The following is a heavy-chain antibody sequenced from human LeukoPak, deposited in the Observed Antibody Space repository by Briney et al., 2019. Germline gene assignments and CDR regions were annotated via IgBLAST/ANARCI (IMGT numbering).Heavy chain of an antibody. V-gene: IGHV3-23*01. D-gene: IGHD4-17*01. CDR1: GLTFSSYA. CDR3: SKDPNGDYVGAFDM. CDR2: ITGSGRGT. J-gene: IGHJ3*02. Sequence: GGSLTLSCTASGLTFSSYATTWVRQAPGKGLEWVSSITGSGRGTCYADSVKGRFSVSRDNSQNTVFLHMNSLRADDTALYYCSKDPNGDYVGAFDMWGPGAMVTVSS.